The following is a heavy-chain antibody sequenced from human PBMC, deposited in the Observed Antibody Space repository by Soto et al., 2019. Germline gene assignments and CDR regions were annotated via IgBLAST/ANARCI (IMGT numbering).Heavy chain of an antibody. CDR1: GGSVSSGHNY. J-gene: IGHJ2*01. D-gene: IGHD5-12*01. Sequence: QVQLQESGPGLVKPSETLSLTCTVSGGSVSSGHNYWSWIRQPPGKGLEWIGYIYYSGSTNYNPSIRSRVAISVDTYKNQFSLKLNSVTAADTAVFYCERITRARNIALRRPLGYFDLWGRGTLVTVSS. V-gene: IGHV4-61*01. CDR2: IYYSGST. CDR3: ERITRARNIALRRPLGYFDL.